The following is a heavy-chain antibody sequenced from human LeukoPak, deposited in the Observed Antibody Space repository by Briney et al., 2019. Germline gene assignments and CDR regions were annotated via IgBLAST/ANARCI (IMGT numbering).Heavy chain of an antibody. Sequence: GESLKISCKGSGYTFTNYWIAWMRQMPGKGLEWMGMIYPGDSDTRYSPSFQGHVTISADKSITTAYLQWSSLKSSDTAMYYCARHIGLTTRYFDYWGQGTLVTVSS. CDR1: GYTFTNYW. V-gene: IGHV5-51*01. J-gene: IGHJ4*02. D-gene: IGHD4/OR15-4a*01. CDR2: IYPGDSDT. CDR3: ARHIGLTTRYFDY.